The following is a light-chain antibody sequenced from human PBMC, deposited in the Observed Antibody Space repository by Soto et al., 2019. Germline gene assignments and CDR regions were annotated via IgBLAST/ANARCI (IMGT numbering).Light chain of an antibody. CDR3: CSYTSSSSYV. CDR2: EVT. CDR1: TSDVGGYNL. V-gene: IGLV2-23*02. Sequence: QSVLTQPASVSGSPGQSITISCSGTTSDVGGYNLVSWYQQDPAKAPKLLIYEVTQRPSGVSSRFSGSKSGNTASLTISGLQAEDEADYYCCSYTSSSSYVFGTGTKVTVL. J-gene: IGLJ1*01.